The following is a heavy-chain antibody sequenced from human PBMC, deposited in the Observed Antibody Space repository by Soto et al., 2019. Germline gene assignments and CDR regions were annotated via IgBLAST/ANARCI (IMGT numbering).Heavy chain of an antibody. CDR3: AREPMIVVAYFDY. Sequence: SVKVSCKASGGTFSSYTISWVRQAPGQGLEWMGRIIPILGIANYAQKFQGRVTITADKSTSTAYMELSSLRSEDTAVYYCAREPMIVVAYFDYWGQGTLVTVSS. D-gene: IGHD3-22*01. J-gene: IGHJ4*02. V-gene: IGHV1-69*04. CDR2: IIPILGIA. CDR1: GGTFSSYT.